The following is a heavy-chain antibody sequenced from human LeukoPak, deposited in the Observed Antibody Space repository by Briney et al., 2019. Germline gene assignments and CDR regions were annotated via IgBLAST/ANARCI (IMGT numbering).Heavy chain of an antibody. D-gene: IGHD1-26*01. CDR1: GGSISSYY. V-gene: IGHV4-59*01. CDR3: ARARVGATNNFYY. Sequence: PSETLSLTCTVSGGSISSYYWSWIRQPPGKGLEWIGYIYYSGSTNYNPSLKSRVTISVDTSKNQFSLQLSSVTAADTAVYYCARARVGATNNFYYWGQGTLVTVSS. CDR2: IYYSGST. J-gene: IGHJ4*02.